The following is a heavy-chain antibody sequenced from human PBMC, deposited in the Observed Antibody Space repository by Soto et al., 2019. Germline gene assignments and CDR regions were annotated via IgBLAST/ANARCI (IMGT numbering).Heavy chain of an antibody. Sequence: QVQLQESGPGLVKPSGTLSLTCTVSGGSMSSSNWWNWVRQPPGKGLEWIGEAHHSGRTNYNTSLKSRVTLSVDKSKNHFSLKLSSVTAADTAVYYCARSEATVLDNWGQGTLVTVSS. CDR2: AHHSGRT. CDR3: ARSEATVLDN. J-gene: IGHJ4*02. V-gene: IGHV4-4*02. D-gene: IGHD4-17*01. CDR1: GGSMSSSNW.